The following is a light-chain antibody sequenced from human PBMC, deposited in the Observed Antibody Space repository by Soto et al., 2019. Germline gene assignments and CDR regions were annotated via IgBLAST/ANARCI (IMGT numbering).Light chain of an antibody. CDR2: DVN. CDR3: CSYTSSTAYV. J-gene: IGLJ1*01. CDR1: SGDIGLYNF. V-gene: IGLV2-14*03. Sequence: QSVLTQPASVSGSPGQSITISCTGTSGDIGLYNFVSWYQQHPGRAPKLMIYDVNNRPSGVSDRFSGSKSGSTASLTISGLQAEDEADYSCCSYTSSTAYVFGTGTKVTVL.